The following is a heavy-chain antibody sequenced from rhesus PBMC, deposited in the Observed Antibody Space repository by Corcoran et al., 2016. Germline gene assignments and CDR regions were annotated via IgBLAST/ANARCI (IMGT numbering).Heavy chain of an antibody. Sequence: QVQLQESGPGLVKPSETLSLTCAVSGGSFSSYWWSWIRQPPGTGLEGIGESNVNIGSTNYNPSLKMRVTISTDASKNQCSLQRSSVTAADTAVYDCAIRRNGGLDSWGQGVVVTVSS. J-gene: IGHJ6*01. CDR3: AIRRNGGLDS. CDR2: SNVNIGST. V-gene: IGHV4-80*01. CDR1: GGSFSSYW.